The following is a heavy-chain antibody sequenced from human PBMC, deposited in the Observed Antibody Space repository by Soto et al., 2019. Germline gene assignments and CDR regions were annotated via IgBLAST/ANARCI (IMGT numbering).Heavy chain of an antibody. CDR3: GRDFEDRANYKFYYGMSV. D-gene: IGHD4-4*01. CDR2: ISFDGNKI. CDR1: GFTFSDYG. Sequence: PGESRKISCVTSGFTFSDYGFHWVRQAPGKGLDWVAMISFDGNKINYAESVMVQYTISRDPTKNTVYLQMTSLTAEGAAVYYCGRDFEDRANYKFYYGMSVWGQGTTVTVSS. V-gene: IGHV3-33*05. J-gene: IGHJ6*02.